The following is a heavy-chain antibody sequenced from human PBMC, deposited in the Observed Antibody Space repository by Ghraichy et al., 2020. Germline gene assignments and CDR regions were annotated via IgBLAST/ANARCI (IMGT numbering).Heavy chain of an antibody. Sequence: LTCAASGFTVNSYYMSWVRQAPGKGLEWVSVIYSGGYTYYADSVKGRFTISRDISKNTLDLQMNSLRAEDTAVYFCARESGWSVRYFDYWGQGTLVTVSS. CDR3: ARESGWSVRYFDY. CDR2: IYSGGYT. J-gene: IGHJ4*02. CDR1: GFTVNSYY. V-gene: IGHV3-53*01. D-gene: IGHD6-19*01.